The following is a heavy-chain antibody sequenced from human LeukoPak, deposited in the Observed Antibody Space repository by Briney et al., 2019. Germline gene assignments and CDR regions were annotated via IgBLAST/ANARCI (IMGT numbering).Heavy chain of an antibody. D-gene: IGHD3-3*01. CDR3: ARARRDFWGDPFDY. Sequence: GGSLRLSCAASGFTFSSYNMNWVRQAPGKGLEWVSSISGSSSFIYYADSVKGRFTISRDNAKNSLFLQMSSLRAEDTAVYYCARARRDFWGDPFDYWGLGTLVTVSS. V-gene: IGHV3-21*01. CDR2: ISGSSSFI. CDR1: GFTFSSYN. J-gene: IGHJ4*02.